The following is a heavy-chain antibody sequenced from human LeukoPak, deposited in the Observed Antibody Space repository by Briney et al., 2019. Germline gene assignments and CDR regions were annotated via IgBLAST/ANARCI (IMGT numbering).Heavy chain of an antibody. Sequence: SETLSLTCTVSGGSISSYYWSWIRQPPGKGLEWIGYIYYSGSTNYNPSLKSRVTISVDTSKNQFSLKLSSVTAADTAVYYCASTVTGPMDYYYGMDVWGQGTTVTVSS. D-gene: IGHD4-17*01. V-gene: IGHV4-59*08. J-gene: IGHJ6*02. CDR3: ASTVTGPMDYYYGMDV. CDR1: GGSISSYY. CDR2: IYYSGST.